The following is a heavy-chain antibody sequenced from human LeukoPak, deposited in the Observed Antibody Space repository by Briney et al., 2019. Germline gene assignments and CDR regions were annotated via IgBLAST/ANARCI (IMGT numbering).Heavy chain of an antibody. CDR3: ARVMTTASENACDV. V-gene: IGHV4-38-2*02. CDR2: IFHSGGT. D-gene: IGHD1-14*01. J-gene: IGHJ3*01. Sequence: PSETLSLTCTVSGFSISNSYFWGWIRQPPGKGLEWIETIFHSGGTYYNPSLKSRVTVSMDTSKNQFFLKLTSVTAADTAVYYCARVMTTASENACDVWGQGTMVTVSS. CDR1: GFSISNSYF.